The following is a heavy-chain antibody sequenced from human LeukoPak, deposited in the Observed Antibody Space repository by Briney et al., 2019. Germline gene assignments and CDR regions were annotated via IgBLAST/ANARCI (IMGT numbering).Heavy chain of an antibody. CDR3: ASPRGDSSGYYDHYWYFDL. D-gene: IGHD3-22*01. J-gene: IGHJ2*01. CDR2: IIPILGIA. Sequence: SVKVSCKASGGTFSSYAISWVRQAPGQGLEWMGRIIPILGIANYAQKFQGRVTITADKSTSTAYMELSSLRSEDTAVYYCASPRGDSSGYYDHYWYFDLWGRGTLVTVSS. V-gene: IGHV1-69*04. CDR1: GGTFSSYA.